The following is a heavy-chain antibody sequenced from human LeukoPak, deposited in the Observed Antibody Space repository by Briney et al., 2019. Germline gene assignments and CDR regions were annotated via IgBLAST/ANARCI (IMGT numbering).Heavy chain of an antibody. V-gene: IGHV4-34*01. J-gene: IGHJ5*02. CDR1: GGSFSGYY. D-gene: IGHD3-10*01. Sequence: SETLSLTCAVYGGSFSGYYWSWIRQPPGKGLEWIGEINHSGSTNYSPSLKSRVTISVDTSKNQFSLKLSSVTAADTAVYYCARGYPTVLLWFGGRWFDPWGQGTLVTVSS. CDR2: INHSGST. CDR3: ARGYPTVLLWFGGRWFDP.